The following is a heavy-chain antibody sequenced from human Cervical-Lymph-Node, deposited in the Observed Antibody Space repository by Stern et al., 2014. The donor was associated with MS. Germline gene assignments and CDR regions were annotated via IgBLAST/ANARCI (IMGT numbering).Heavy chain of an antibody. CDR2: ISPKPGSA. Sequence: VQLEESGAEVERPGASVKVSCKASGYTFTAYFLHWVRQAPGQGLEWMGWISPKPGSATYAQKFQDRVTMTRDTSINTGYMEVSSLRSDDTAVYYCARDRGSYSDYWGQGTLVAVSS. J-gene: IGHJ4*02. CDR1: GYTFTAYF. CDR3: ARDRGSYSDY. D-gene: IGHD1-26*01. V-gene: IGHV1-2*02.